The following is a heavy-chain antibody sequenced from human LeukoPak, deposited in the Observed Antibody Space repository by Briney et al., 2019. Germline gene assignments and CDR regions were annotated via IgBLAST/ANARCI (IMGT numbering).Heavy chain of an antibody. CDR2: IYYSGST. J-gene: IGHJ4*02. CDR1: GASISSGGYY. D-gene: IGHD6-19*01. CDR3: ARWRSFFGSGPTYFDY. V-gene: IGHV4-31*03. Sequence: PSQTLSLTCTVSGASISSGGYYWRWLRQNPGKGLEWIVYIYYSGSTNYNPSLKSRVTISVDTSKNQFSLKLSSVTAADTAVYYCARWRSFFGSGPTYFDYWGQGTLVTVSS.